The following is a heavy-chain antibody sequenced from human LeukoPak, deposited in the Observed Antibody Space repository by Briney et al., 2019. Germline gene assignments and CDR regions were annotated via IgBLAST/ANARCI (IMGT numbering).Heavy chain of an antibody. CDR1: GYTFSSYD. Sequence: ASVKVSCKASGYTFSSYDINWVRQATGQGLEWMGCMNPNSGNTGYAQKFQGRVTMTRNTSISTAYMELSSLRSEDTAVYYCARGRAIFGVAVYYFDYWGQGTLVTVSS. J-gene: IGHJ4*02. CDR2: MNPNSGNT. D-gene: IGHD3-3*01. CDR3: ARGRAIFGVAVYYFDY. V-gene: IGHV1-8*01.